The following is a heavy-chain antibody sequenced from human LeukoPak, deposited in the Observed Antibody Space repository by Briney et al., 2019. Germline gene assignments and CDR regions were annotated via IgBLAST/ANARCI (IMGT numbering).Heavy chain of an antibody. D-gene: IGHD2-2*01. V-gene: IGHV4-59*01. CDR1: GGSLKNYY. Sequence: SETLSLTCTVSGGSLKNYYWSWIRQPPGKGLEGIGYIYNSGSSNYNPSLRSRVTISVDTSKNQFSLKLSSVTAADTAVYYCARGSSNTWGLWFDPWGQGTLVTVSS. CDR3: ARGSSNTWGLWFDP. J-gene: IGHJ5*02. CDR2: IYNSGSS.